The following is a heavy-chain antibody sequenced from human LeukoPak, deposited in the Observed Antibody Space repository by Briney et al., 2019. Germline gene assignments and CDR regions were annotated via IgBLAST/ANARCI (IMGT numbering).Heavy chain of an antibody. V-gene: IGHV3-23*01. Sequence: GGPLRLSCAASGFTFSSYAMSWVRQAPGKGLEWVSAISGSGGSTYYADSVKGRFTISRDNSKNTLYLQMNSLRAEDTAVYYCAKVSYYDSSGYFDYWGQGTLVTVSS. CDR1: GFTFSSYA. CDR3: AKVSYYDSSGYFDY. J-gene: IGHJ4*02. CDR2: ISGSGGST. D-gene: IGHD3-22*01.